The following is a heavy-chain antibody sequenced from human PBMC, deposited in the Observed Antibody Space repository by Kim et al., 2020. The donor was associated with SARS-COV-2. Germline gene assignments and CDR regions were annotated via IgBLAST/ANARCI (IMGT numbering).Heavy chain of an antibody. CDR1: GFTFGDYS. CDR3: GKEKKDSGSRLGYFDQ. D-gene: IGHD2-15*01. V-gene: IGHV3-9*01. CDR2: ISWNSDTI. J-gene: IGHJ4*03. Sequence: SLRLSCAASGFTFGDYSMHWVRQTTGKALEWVSAISWNSDTIDPGASLGGFSITSKDNARNFLYLLMNSMSAENTAFYYAGKEKKDSGSRLGYFDQWG.